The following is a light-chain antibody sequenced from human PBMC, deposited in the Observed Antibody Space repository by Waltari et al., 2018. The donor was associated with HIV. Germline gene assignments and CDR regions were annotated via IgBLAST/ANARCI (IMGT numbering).Light chain of an antibody. CDR1: QSVSRN. J-gene: IGKJ5*01. V-gene: IGKV3-15*01. CDR3: QQYYKWPLT. Sequence: EIVMTQSPVTLSVSPGERATLSCRASQSVSRNLAWYQQKPGQAPRLLIYGASTRATGIPASFSCSGSGTEFTLTISSLQSEDFAVYYCQQYYKWPLTFGQGTRLEIK. CDR2: GAS.